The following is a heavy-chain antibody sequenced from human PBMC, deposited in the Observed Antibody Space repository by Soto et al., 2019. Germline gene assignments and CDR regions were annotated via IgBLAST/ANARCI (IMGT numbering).Heavy chain of an antibody. J-gene: IGHJ6*02. Sequence: GGSLRLSCAASGFTFDDYGMSWVRQAPGKGLEWVSGINWNGGSTGYADSVKGRFTISRDNAKNSLYLQMNSLRAEDTALYYCASGYCSSTSCYSTWSYGMDVWGQGTTVTVSS. V-gene: IGHV3-20*04. CDR1: GFTFDDYG. CDR2: INWNGGST. CDR3: ASGYCSSTSCYSTWSYGMDV. D-gene: IGHD2-2*02.